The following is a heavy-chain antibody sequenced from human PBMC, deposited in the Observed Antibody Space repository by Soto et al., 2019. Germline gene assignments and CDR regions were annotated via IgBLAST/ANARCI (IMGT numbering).Heavy chain of an antibody. J-gene: IGHJ5*02. Sequence: GGSLRLSCAASGFTFSSYGMHWVRQAPGKGLEWVAVISYDGSNKYYADSVKGRFTISRDNSKNTLYLQMNSLRAEDTAVYYCAKDLLHMDFWSGYYPNWFDPWAQRTLVTVSS. CDR2: ISYDGSNK. V-gene: IGHV3-30*18. CDR1: GFTFSSYG. CDR3: AKDLLHMDFWSGYYPNWFDP. D-gene: IGHD3-3*01.